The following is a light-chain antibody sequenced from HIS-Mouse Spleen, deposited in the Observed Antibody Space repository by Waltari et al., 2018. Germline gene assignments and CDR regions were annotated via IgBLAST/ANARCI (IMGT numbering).Light chain of an antibody. CDR3: SSYTSSSTLVE. Sequence: QSALTQPASVSGSPGHSITISCTGTSSDVGGYNYVPWYQQHPGKAPKLMIYEVSNRPSGVSNRFSGSKSGNTASLTISGLQAEDEADYYCSSYTSSSTLVEFGGGTKLTVL. V-gene: IGLV2-14*01. CDR2: EVS. J-gene: IGLJ2*01. CDR1: SSDVGGYNY.